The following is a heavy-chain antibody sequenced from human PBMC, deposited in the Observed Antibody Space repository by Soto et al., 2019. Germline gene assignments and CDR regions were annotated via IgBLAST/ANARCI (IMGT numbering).Heavy chain of an antibody. J-gene: IGHJ4*02. Sequence: QVQLQESGPGLVKPSGTLSLTCAVSGGSISTSNWWSWVRQPPGKGLEWIGEVYRTGSTTYNPSLESRLTISVDQSKNQFSLKLTSVTAADTAVYYCARARATIAAAAIFDCWGQGTLVTVSS. CDR3: ARARATIAAAAIFDC. D-gene: IGHD6-13*01. CDR1: GGSISTSNW. V-gene: IGHV4-4*02. CDR2: VYRTGST.